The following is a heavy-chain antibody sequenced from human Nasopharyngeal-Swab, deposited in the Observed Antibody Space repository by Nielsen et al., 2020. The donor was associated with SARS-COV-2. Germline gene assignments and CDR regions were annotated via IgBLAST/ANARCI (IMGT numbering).Heavy chain of an antibody. D-gene: IGHD3-3*01. V-gene: IGHV1-18*01. Sequence: ASVKVSCKASGYTFTSYGISWVRQAPGQGLEWMGWISAYNGNTNYAQKLQGRVTMTTDTSTSTAYMELRSLRSADTAVYYCARDDSSNYDFWSGYYTSCDYWDQGTLVTVAS. CDR2: ISAYNGNT. CDR1: GYTFTSYG. CDR3: ARDDSSNYDFWSGYYTSCDY. J-gene: IGHJ4*02.